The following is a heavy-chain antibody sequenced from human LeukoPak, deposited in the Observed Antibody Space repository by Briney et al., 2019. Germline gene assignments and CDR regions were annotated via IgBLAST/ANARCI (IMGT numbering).Heavy chain of an antibody. V-gene: IGHV3-74*01. J-gene: IGHJ4*02. CDR2: INSDGSST. Sequence: GGSLRLSCAASGLTFRSYWMHWVRQAPGKGLVWVSRINSDGSSTSYADSVKGRFTISRDNAKNTLYLQMNSLRAEDTAVYYCARDRFGELFGYWGQGTLVTVSS. D-gene: IGHD3-10*01. CDR1: GLTFRSYW. CDR3: ARDRFGELFGY.